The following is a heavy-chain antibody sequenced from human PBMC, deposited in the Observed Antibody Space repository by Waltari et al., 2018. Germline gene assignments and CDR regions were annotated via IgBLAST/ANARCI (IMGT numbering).Heavy chain of an antibody. CDR2: ISWNSGSI. Sequence: EVQLVESGGGLVQPGRSLRLSCAASGFTFDDYAMHWVRQAPGKGLEWVSGISWNSGSIGYADSVKGRFTISRDNAKNSLYLQMNSLKTEDTAVYYCTRDPHYGDVPFDYWGQGTLVTVSS. D-gene: IGHD4-17*01. J-gene: IGHJ4*02. CDR1: GFTFDDYA. V-gene: IGHV3-9*01. CDR3: TRDPHYGDVPFDY.